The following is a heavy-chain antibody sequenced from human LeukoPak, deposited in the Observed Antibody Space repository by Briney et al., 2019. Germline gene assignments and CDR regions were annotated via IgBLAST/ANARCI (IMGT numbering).Heavy chain of an antibody. CDR1: GASVSGSNYY. D-gene: IGHD3-10*01. CDR3: ARGRWGGNAFDI. CDR2: IYSSGST. Sequence: PSETLSLTCAVSGASVSGSNYYWGWIRQPPGKGLEWIGNIYSSGSTYYNASLQSRVTISIDTSKNQFSLKMTSVTAADTAVYYCARGRWGGNAFDIWGQGTMVTVSS. J-gene: IGHJ3*02. V-gene: IGHV4-39*07.